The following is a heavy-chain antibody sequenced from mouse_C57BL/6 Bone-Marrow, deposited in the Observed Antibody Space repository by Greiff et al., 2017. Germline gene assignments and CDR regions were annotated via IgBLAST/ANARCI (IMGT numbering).Heavy chain of an antibody. CDR1: GFTFSSYG. CDR2: ISSGGSYT. CDR3: ALYCGNWRAMDY. Sequence: EVKLMESGGDLVKPGGSLKLSCAASGFTFSSYGMPWVRQTPDQRLEWVATISSGGSYTYSPDSVKGRFTISRDNAKNTLYVQMSSLKCEDTAMYYCALYCGNWRAMDYWGQGTSVTVSS. V-gene: IGHV5-6*01. J-gene: IGHJ4*01. D-gene: IGHD2-1*01.